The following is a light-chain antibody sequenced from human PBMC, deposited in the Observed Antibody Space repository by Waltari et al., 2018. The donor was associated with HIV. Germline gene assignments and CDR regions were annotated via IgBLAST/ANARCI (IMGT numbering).Light chain of an antibody. CDR2: SAS. V-gene: IGKV1-NL1*01. CDR3: QQYYRIPWT. CDR1: QGISKS. J-gene: IGKJ1*01. Sequence: DIQMTQSPSSLSASVGDRVTITCRASQGISKSLAWYQQTPGKAPEVLLYSASRLESGAPSRFSGNGSGTDFTLTISSLQPEDFATFYCQQYYRIPWTFGQGTKVEIK.